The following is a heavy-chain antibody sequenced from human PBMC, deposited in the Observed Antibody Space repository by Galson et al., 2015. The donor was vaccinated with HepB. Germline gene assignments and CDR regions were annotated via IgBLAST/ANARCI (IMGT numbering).Heavy chain of an antibody. CDR3: ARAQSLLDFDH. D-gene: IGHD2-15*01. V-gene: IGHV3-48*04. Sequence: SLRLSCAASGFTFSSYSMNWVRQAPGKGLEWVSYISSSSSTIYYADSVKGRFTISRDNAKNSLYLQMNSLRAEDTAVYCYARAQSLLDFDHWGQGTLVTVSS. CDR2: ISSSSSTI. CDR1: GFTFSSYS. J-gene: IGHJ4*02.